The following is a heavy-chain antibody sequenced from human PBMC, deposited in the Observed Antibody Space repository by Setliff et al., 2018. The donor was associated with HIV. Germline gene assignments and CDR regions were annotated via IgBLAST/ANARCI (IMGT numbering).Heavy chain of an antibody. CDR3: ARGTVITYFYDSSGSFDY. D-gene: IGHD3-22*01. V-gene: IGHV4-59*08. Sequence: SETLSLTCTLSGGSISSFFWSWIRQPPGKGLEWIGHISYSGSTNYNPSLKSRVTISVDTSKNQFSLKLTSVTAADTAVYDWARGTVITYFYDSSGSFDYWGQGTLVTVSS. J-gene: IGHJ4*02. CDR2: ISYSGST. CDR1: GGSISSFF.